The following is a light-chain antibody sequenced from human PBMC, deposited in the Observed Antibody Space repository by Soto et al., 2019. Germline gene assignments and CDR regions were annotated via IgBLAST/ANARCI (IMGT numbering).Light chain of an antibody. J-gene: IGKJ1*01. CDR3: HQYYGSPPRT. Sequence: DIVMTQSPDSLAVSLGERATINCKSSQSVLYSSNNKNYLAWYQQKPGQSPKLLISWGFIRESGVPDRFSGSGSVTDFTLTISSLQADDVAVYYCHQYYGSPPRTFGQGTKVEIK. CDR2: WGF. V-gene: IGKV4-1*01. CDR1: QSVLYSSNNKNY.